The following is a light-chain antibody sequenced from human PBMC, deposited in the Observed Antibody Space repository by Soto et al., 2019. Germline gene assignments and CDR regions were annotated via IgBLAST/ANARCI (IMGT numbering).Light chain of an antibody. CDR1: QSISSW. J-gene: IGKJ1*01. Sequence: DLQMTQSLSTLSASVGDSVTITCRASQSISSWLAWYQQKPGKAPKLLIYDASSLESGVPSRFSGSGCWTEYSLPISSLQPDDFATYYCQQYNSYWPWTFGQGTKVDIK. V-gene: IGKV1-5*01. CDR2: DAS. CDR3: QQYNSYWPWT.